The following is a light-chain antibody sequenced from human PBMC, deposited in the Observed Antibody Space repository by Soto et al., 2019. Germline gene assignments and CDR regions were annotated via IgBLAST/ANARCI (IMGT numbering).Light chain of an antibody. V-gene: IGKV1-5*01. CDR3: QQYNSYPWT. Sequence: DIQMTQSPSTLSASVGDRVTITCRASQSISSWLAWYQQKPGKAPKLLIYDASSLESGAPSRFSGSGSGTECTLTISSLQPDDFATDDCQQYNSYPWTFGQGTKVEIK. CDR1: QSISSW. J-gene: IGKJ1*01. CDR2: DAS.